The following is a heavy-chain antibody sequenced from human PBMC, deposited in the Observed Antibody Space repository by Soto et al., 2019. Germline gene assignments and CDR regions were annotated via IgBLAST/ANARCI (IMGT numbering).Heavy chain of an antibody. Sequence: EVQLVGSGGGLVQPGGSLRLSCAASGFTFNCCAMSWVRLAPGKGLEWVANINDIATTTNYADSVKGRFTISRDQSKNTLYLLMNNLRAEDTAVYFCAKQAGLLRSNYYFDSWAQGTQVTVSS. CDR2: INDIATTT. CDR1: GFTFNCCA. V-gene: IGHV3-23*04. CDR3: AKQAGLLRSNYYFDS. D-gene: IGHD3-10*01. J-gene: IGHJ4*02.